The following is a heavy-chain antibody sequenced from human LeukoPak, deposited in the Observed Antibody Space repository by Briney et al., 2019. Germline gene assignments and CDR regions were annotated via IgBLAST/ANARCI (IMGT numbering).Heavy chain of an antibody. Sequence: SETLSLACTVSGGSISSGGYYWSWIRQHPGKGLEWIGYIYYSGSTYYNPSLKSRVTISVDTSKNQFSLKLSSVTAADTAVYYCARESTGHGVLDYWGQGTLVTVSS. CDR3: ARESTGHGVLDY. V-gene: IGHV4-31*03. J-gene: IGHJ4*02. D-gene: IGHD1-14*01. CDR1: GGSISSGGYY. CDR2: IYYSGST.